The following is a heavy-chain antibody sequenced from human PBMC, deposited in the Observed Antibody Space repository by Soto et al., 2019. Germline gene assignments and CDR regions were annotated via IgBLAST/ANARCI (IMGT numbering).Heavy chain of an antibody. CDR3: AKDTYYYDRSGYYTYDY. J-gene: IGHJ4*02. Sequence: PGGSLRLSCAASGFTFSSYGVHWVRQAPGKGLEWVAVISYDGSNKHYADSVKGRLTISRDNSKNTLDLQMNSLRAEDTAVYYCAKDTYYYDRSGYYTYDYWGQGTQVTVSS. CDR1: GFTFSSYG. D-gene: IGHD3-22*01. V-gene: IGHV3-30*18. CDR2: ISYDGSNK.